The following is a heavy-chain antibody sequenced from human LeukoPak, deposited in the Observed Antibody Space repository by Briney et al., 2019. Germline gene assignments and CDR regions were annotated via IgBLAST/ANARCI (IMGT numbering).Heavy chain of an antibody. CDR1: GFTFSDHY. V-gene: IGHV3-72*01. D-gene: IGHD2-15*01. CDR2: IRNRAYSYTT. CDR3: VRVQGGTSYRPFDY. Sequence: PGGSLRLSCAASGFTFSDHYMDWVRQAPGKGLEWVGRIRNRAYSYTTEYAASVKGRFTISRDESTNSLYVQINSLKTEDTAVYYCVRVQGGTSYRPFDYWGQGTLVTVSA. J-gene: IGHJ4*02.